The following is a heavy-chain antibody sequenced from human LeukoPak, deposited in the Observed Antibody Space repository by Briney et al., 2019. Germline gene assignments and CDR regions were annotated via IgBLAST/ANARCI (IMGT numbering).Heavy chain of an antibody. CDR3: AMSYDSRGYYVHFDY. CDR2: ISSSGSTI. Sequence: GGSLRLSCAASGFTFSDYYMSWIRQAPGKGLEWVSYISSSGSTIYYADSVKGRFTISRDNAKNSLYLQMNSLRAEDTAVYYCAMSYDSRGYYVHFDYWGQGTLVTVSS. CDR1: GFTFSDYY. V-gene: IGHV3-11*04. D-gene: IGHD3-22*01. J-gene: IGHJ4*02.